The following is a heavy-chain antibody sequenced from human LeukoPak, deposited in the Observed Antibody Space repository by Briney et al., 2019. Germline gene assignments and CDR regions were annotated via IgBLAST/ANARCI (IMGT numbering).Heavy chain of an antibody. CDR2: INTGNGNT. Sequence: ASVKVSCKASGYTFTRYAMHWVRQAPGQRLEWMGWINTGNGNTKYSQKFQGRVTITRDTSASTVYMELSSLRSEDTAVYYCARGQLGNFDFWGQGTLVTVSS. J-gene: IGHJ4*02. CDR3: ARGQLGNFDF. V-gene: IGHV1-3*04. CDR1: GYTFTRYA. D-gene: IGHD6-6*01.